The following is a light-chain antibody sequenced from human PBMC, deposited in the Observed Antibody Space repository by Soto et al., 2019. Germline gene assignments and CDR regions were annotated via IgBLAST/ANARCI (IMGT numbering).Light chain of an antibody. V-gene: IGLV2-8*01. CDR1: TSDVGDYNF. J-gene: IGLJ2*01. CDR2: EVG. Sequence: QSALTQPPSASGSPGQSVTSSCTGTTSDVGDYNFVSWYQQHPGKAPKLMIYEVGKRPSGVPDRFSGSKAGNTASLTVSGLQAEDEADYYCTSYGGNNNPVIFGGGTKLTVL. CDR3: TSYGGNNNPVI.